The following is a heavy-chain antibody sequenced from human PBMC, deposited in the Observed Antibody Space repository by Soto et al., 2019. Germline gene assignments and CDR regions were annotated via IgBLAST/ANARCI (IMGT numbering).Heavy chain of an antibody. J-gene: IGHJ3*02. CDR2: IGSRTSDI. D-gene: IGHD3-22*01. CDR1: GFTLSRHT. V-gene: IGHV3-21*01. CDR3: VRDYYDTSGYPNTFDM. Sequence: GALRLSCAASGFTLSRHTMNWVRQAPGKGLEWVSFIGSRTSDIYYADSVKGRFTISRDNAKNSLYLDLTRLRAEDTAVYFCVRDYYDTSGYPNTFDMWGQGTMVTVSS.